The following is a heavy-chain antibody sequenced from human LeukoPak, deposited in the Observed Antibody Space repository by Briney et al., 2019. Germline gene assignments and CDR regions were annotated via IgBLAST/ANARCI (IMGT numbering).Heavy chain of an antibody. J-gene: IGHJ4*02. Sequence: GRSLRLSCAASGFTFSRYGMHWVRQAPGKGLEWVSAISGSGGSTYYADSVKGRFTISRDNSKNTLYLQMNSLRAEDTAVYYCATYSSSWYCFDYWGQGTLVTVSS. V-gene: IGHV3-23*01. CDR1: GFTFSRYG. D-gene: IGHD6-13*01. CDR3: ATYSSSWYCFDY. CDR2: ISGSGGST.